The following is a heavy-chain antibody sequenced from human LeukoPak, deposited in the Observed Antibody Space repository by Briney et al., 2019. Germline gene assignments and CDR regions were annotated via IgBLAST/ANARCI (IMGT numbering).Heavy chain of an antibody. V-gene: IGHV3-33*01. J-gene: IGHJ4*02. CDR1: GFTFSSYG. Sequence: GKSLSLSCAASGFTFSSYGMHWFRQAPGKGLEWVAVIWYDGSKKYYADSVKGRFTISRDNSKNTLYLQMNSLRVEDTAVYCCAGGDSSGPRDYWGQGTLVTVSS. CDR2: IWYDGSKK. D-gene: IGHD3-22*01. CDR3: AGGDSSGPRDY.